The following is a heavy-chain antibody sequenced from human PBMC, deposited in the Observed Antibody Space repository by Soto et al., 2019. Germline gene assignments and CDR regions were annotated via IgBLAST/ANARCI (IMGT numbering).Heavy chain of an antibody. Sequence: GGSLRLSCAASGFTFSSYWMHWVRQAPGKGLVWVSRINSDGSSTSYADSVKGRFTISRDNAKNTLYLQMSSLRAEDTAVYYCARDGIGDYDFWSGYYREITFDYWGQGTLVTVSS. J-gene: IGHJ4*02. CDR1: GFTFSSYW. D-gene: IGHD3-3*01. V-gene: IGHV3-74*01. CDR2: INSDGSST. CDR3: ARDGIGDYDFWSGYYREITFDY.